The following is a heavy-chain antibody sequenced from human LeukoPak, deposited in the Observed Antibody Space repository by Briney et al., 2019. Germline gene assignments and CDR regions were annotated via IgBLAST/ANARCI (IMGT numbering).Heavy chain of an antibody. CDR2: IYYSGST. D-gene: IGHD6-19*01. J-gene: IGHJ4*02. Sequence: ASETLSLTCAVYGGSFSGYYWGWIRQPPGKGLEWIGSIYYSGSTYYNPSLKSRVTIAVDTSKNQFSLKLSSVTAADTAVYYCARLAIYSSGEDYWGQGTLVTVSS. CDR3: ARLAIYSSGEDY. V-gene: IGHV4-39*01. CDR1: GGSFSGYY.